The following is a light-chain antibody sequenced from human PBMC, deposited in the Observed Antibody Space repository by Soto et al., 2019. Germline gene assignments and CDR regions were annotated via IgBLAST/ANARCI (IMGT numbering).Light chain of an antibody. CDR2: DIS. Sequence: VWTQSPATLSLSPGERATLSCRASQTIKNYLAWYQKKPGQDPRILIYDISNRATGIPARFSGSGSVTDFNLTISRLETEDFAVYECQQLGISTWTFGQVTKVDIK. J-gene: IGKJ1*01. CDR3: QQLGISTWT. V-gene: IGKV3-11*01. CDR1: QTIKNY.